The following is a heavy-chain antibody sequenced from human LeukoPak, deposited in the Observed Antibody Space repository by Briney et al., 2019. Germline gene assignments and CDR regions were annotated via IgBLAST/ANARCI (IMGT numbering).Heavy chain of an antibody. D-gene: IGHD3-10*01. V-gene: IGHV3-30-3*01. Sequence: GGSLRLSCAASGFTFSSYAMHWVRQAPGKGLEWVAVISYDGSNKYYADSVKGRFTISRDNSKNTLYLQMNSLRAEDTAVYYCARGEVVRGVTDWGQGTLVTVSS. CDR2: ISYDGSNK. CDR3: ARGEVVRGVTD. J-gene: IGHJ4*02. CDR1: GFTFSSYA.